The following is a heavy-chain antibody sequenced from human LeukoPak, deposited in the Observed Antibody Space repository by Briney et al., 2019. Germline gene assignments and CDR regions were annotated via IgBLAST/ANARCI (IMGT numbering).Heavy chain of an antibody. D-gene: IGHD3-10*01. V-gene: IGHV1-18*01. CDR3: ARLSMVRGAHIDY. CDR1: GYTFTNYG. CDR2: ISAYNGNT. J-gene: IGHJ4*02. Sequence: ASMKVSCKASGYTFTNYGFSWVRQAPGQGLEWMAWISAYNGNTNYAQKLQGRVTITADESTSTAYMELSSLRSEDTAVYYCARLSMVRGAHIDYWGQGTLVTVSS.